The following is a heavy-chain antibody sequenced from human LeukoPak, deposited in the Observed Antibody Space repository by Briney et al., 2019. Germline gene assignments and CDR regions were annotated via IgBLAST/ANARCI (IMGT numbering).Heavy chain of an antibody. Sequence: GGSLRLSCAASGFTFSSYWMHWVRQAPGKGLVWVSRINSDGSSTSYADSVKGRFTISRDNAKNSLYLQMNSLRAEDTAVYYCARDFIQAVAGTSLDYWGQGTLVTVSS. CDR2: INSDGSST. CDR1: GFTFSSYW. CDR3: ARDFIQAVAGTSLDY. V-gene: IGHV3-74*01. D-gene: IGHD6-19*01. J-gene: IGHJ4*02.